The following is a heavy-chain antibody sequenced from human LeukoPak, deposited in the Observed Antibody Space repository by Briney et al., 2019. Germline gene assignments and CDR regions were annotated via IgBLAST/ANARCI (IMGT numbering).Heavy chain of an antibody. CDR1: GGSISSYY. J-gene: IGHJ4*02. Sequence: SETLSLTCTVSGGSISSYYWSWIRQPPGKGLEWIGYIYYSGSTNYNPSLKSRVTISVDTSKNQFSPKLSSVTAADTAVYYCARIQGVRVDYWGQGILVTVSS. CDR2: IYYSGST. CDR3: ARIQGVRVDY. D-gene: IGHD3-10*01. V-gene: IGHV4-59*01.